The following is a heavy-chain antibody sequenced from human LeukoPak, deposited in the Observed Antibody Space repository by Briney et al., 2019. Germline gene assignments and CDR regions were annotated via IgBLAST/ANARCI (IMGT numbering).Heavy chain of an antibody. CDR2: IYYSGST. D-gene: IGHD6-13*01. V-gene: IGHV4-39*07. Sequence: SETLSLTCTVSGGSISSSSYYWGWIRQPPGKGLEWIGSIYYSGSTYYNPSLKSRVTISVDTSKNQFSLKLSSVTAADTAVYYCASKAAAKGYFDYWGQGTLVTVSS. CDR1: GGSISSSSYY. J-gene: IGHJ4*02. CDR3: ASKAAAKGYFDY.